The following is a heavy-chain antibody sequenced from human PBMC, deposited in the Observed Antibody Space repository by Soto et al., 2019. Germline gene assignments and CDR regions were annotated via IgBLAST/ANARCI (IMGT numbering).Heavy chain of an antibody. Sequence: QVQLVQSGAEVQKPGSSVKVSCKASGGTFRKYAISWVRQAPGQGLEWMGGIIPIFGTANYAQKFQGRVTITADESTSTAYMELSSLRSEDTAVYYCFHIAYGSSRKGLWGEEVYYYYGMDVWGQGTTVTVSS. V-gene: IGHV1-69*01. CDR2: IIPIFGTA. D-gene: IGHD6-13*01. CDR1: GGTFRKYA. CDR3: FHIAYGSSRKGLWGEEVYYYYGMDV. J-gene: IGHJ6*02.